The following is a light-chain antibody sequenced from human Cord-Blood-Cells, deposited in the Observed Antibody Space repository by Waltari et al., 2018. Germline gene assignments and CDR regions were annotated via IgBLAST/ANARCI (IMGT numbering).Light chain of an antibody. CDR1: SSKIGAGYA. CDR2: GNG. J-gene: IGLJ3*02. V-gene: IGLV1-40*01. CDR3: QSYDSSLSGSV. Sequence: QSVLTQPPSVSGPPGQRVTLSCTGSSSKIGAGYAVHWYQQLPGTAPTPLLLGNGNRPSGGPYRFSGSKSGTSASLAMTGLQAEDEADYYCQSYDSSLSGSVFGGGTKLTVL.